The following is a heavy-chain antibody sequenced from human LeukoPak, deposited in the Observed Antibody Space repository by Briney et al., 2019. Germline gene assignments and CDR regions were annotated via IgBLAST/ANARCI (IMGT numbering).Heavy chain of an antibody. J-gene: IGHJ6*03. CDR3: TRAASSGPLFTYHMDV. D-gene: IGHD3-22*01. Sequence: GGSLRLSCAASGFTFSSYEMNWVRQAPGKGLEWVSYISSSGSTIYYADSVKGRFTISRDNAKNSLYLQMNSLRAEDTAVYYCTRAASSGPLFTYHMDVWGKGTTVTVSS. CDR1: GFTFSSYE. V-gene: IGHV3-48*03. CDR2: ISSSGSTI.